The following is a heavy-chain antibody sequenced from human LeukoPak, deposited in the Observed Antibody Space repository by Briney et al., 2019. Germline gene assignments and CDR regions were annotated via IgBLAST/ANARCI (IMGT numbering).Heavy chain of an antibody. CDR3: ARARKELRFLEWLVAYYFDY. CDR1: GYTFTSYD. V-gene: IGHV1-8*01. Sequence: ASVKVSCKASGYTFTSYDINWVRQATGQGLEWMGWMNPNSGNTGYAQKFQGRVTMTRNTSISTAYMELSSLRSEDTAVYYCARARKELRFLEWLVAYYFDYRGQGTLVTVSS. CDR2: MNPNSGNT. J-gene: IGHJ4*02. D-gene: IGHD3-3*01.